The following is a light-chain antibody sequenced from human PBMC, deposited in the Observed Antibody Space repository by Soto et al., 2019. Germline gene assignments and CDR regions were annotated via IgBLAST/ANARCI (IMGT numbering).Light chain of an antibody. CDR2: TIS. J-gene: IGKJ4*01. CDR1: QTISSW. CDR3: QQVNTYPVT. Sequence: DIQMTQTPSTLSGSVGDRVTITCRDSQTISSWLAWYQQKPGKAPKLLIYTISTLKSGVPSRFSGSGSGTEFTLTISSLQPDDFATYYCQQVNTYPVTFGGGTKVDVK. V-gene: IGKV1-5*01.